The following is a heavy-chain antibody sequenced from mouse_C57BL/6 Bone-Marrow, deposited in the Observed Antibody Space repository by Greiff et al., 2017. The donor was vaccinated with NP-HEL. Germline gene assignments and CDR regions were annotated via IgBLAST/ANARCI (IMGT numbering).Heavy chain of an antibody. J-gene: IGHJ2*01. D-gene: IGHD2-2*01. V-gene: IGHV1-66*01. CDR3: ARVRGIYGYDVHYFDY. CDR2: IYPGSGNT. CDR1: GYSFTSYY. Sequence: VQLQQSGPELVKPGASVKISCKASGYSFTSYYIHWVKQRPGQGLEWIGWIYPGSGNTKYNEKFKGKATLTADTSSSTAYMQLSSLTSEDSAVYYCARVRGIYGYDVHYFDYWGQGTTLTVSS.